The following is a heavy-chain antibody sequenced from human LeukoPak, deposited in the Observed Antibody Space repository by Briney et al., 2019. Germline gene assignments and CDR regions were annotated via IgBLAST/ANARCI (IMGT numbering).Heavy chain of an antibody. Sequence: PSQTLSLTCTVSGGSINNSRAYWNWIRQPAGTGLEWIGRFYTSGRTTYNPSLKSRVTISVDTSNNQFSLRLSSVTAADTAVYYCARRSIAARGYYYYMDVWGKGTTVTVSS. D-gene: IGHD6-6*01. CDR3: ARRSIAARGYYYYMDV. CDR1: GGSINNSRAY. CDR2: FYTSGRT. J-gene: IGHJ6*03. V-gene: IGHV4-61*02.